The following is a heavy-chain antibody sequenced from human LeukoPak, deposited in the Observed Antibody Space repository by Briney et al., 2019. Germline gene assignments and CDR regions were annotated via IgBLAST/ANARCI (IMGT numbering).Heavy chain of an antibody. J-gene: IGHJ4*02. V-gene: IGHV3-48*03. CDR3: AREGCSGGNCYIDY. CDR1: GFTFSTCE. Sequence: GGSLRLSCAASGFTFSTCEMNWVRQAPGKGLEWVSYISSSGGSIYYADSVRGRFTISRDNAKNSLYLQMNSLRAEDTAIYYCAREGCSGGNCYIDYWGQGTLVTVSS. D-gene: IGHD2-15*01. CDR2: ISSSGGSI.